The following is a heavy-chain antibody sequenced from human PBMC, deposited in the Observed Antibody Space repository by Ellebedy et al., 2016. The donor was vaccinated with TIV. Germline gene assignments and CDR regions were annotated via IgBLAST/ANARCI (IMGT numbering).Heavy chain of an antibody. V-gene: IGHV1-8*01. CDR2: MNPKTGNT. CDR1: GYTFTNFD. CDR3: AREDLEDFWSGYPDY. D-gene: IGHD3-3*01. Sequence: AASVKVSCKASGYTFTNFDINWARQASGQRLEWMGWMNPKTGNTVCSQKFQGRVTMTRDTSTSTVYMELSSLRSEDTAVYYCAREDLEDFWSGYPDYWGQGTLVTVSS. J-gene: IGHJ4*02.